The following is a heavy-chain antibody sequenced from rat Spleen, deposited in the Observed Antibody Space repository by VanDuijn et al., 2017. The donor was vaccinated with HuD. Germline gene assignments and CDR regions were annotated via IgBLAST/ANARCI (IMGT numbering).Heavy chain of an antibody. CDR1: GFTFSDYY. J-gene: IGHJ1*01. V-gene: IGHV5-22*01. CDR2: ICYEGSST. CDR3: ARHGLGSWYFDF. D-gene: IGHD5-1*01. Sequence: EVQLVESGGGLVQPGRSLKLSCAVSGFTFSDYYMAWVRQAPNKGLEWVASICYEGSSTYYGDSVKGRFTISRDNAKSTLYLQMNSLRSDDTATYYCARHGLGSWYFDFWGPGTMVTVSS.